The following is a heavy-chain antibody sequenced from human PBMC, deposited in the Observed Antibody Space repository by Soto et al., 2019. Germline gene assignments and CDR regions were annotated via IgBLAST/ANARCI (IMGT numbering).Heavy chain of an antibody. Sequence: GGSLRLSCAASGFSFKSYAIHWVRQAPGKGLEWVAVVSYDGSNKFYADSVKGRFTISRDDSKNTVFLQMNSLRVEDTAVFYCARDRPGGYGYSWDDFLYYYGTDVWGQGTTVTVS. CDR2: VSYDGSNK. V-gene: IGHV3-30-3*01. J-gene: IGHJ6*02. CDR3: ARDRPGGYGYSWDDFLYYYGTDV. CDR1: GFSFKSYA. D-gene: IGHD5-18*01.